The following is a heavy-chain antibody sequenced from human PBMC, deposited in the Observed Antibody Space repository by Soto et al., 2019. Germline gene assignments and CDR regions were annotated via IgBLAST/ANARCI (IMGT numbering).Heavy chain of an antibody. CDR3: AREIGAAAAEGGSGWFDP. D-gene: IGHD6-13*01. CDR2: ISSSSSYI. Sequence: EVQLVESGGGLVKPGGSLRLSCAASGFTFSSYSMNWVRQAPGKGLEWVSSISSSSSYIYYADSVKGRFTISRDNAKNSLYLQMNSLRAEDMAVYFCAREIGAAAAEGGSGWFDPWGQGTLVTVSP. J-gene: IGHJ5*02. CDR1: GFTFSSYS. V-gene: IGHV3-21*01.